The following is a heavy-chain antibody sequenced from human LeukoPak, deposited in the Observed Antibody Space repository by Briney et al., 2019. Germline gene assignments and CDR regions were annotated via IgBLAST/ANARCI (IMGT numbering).Heavy chain of an antibody. D-gene: IGHD2-2*01. J-gene: IGHJ4*02. CDR3: ARRYCSSTSCYGYFDY. CDR1: GYSFTSYW. CDR2: IYPGDSDT. V-gene: IGHV5-51*01. Sequence: ESLEISCKGSGYSFTSYWIGWVRQMPGKGLEWMGIIYPGDSDTRYSPSFQGQVTISADKSISTAYLQWSSLKASDTAMYYCARRYCSSTSCYGYFDYWGQGTLVTVSS.